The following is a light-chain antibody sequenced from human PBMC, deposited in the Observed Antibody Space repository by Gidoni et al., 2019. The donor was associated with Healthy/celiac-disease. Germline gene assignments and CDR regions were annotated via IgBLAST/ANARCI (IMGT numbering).Light chain of an antibody. J-gene: IGKJ1*01. CDR2: AAS. CDR3: LQDYNYPRT. CDR1: QGIRND. Sequence: ATQITQPPSSLSASVGDRVTITCRASQGIRNDLGWYQQKPGKAPKLLIYAASSLQSGVPSRFSGSGSGTDFTLTISSLQPEDFATYYCLQDYNYPRTFGQGTKVEIK. V-gene: IGKV1-6*01.